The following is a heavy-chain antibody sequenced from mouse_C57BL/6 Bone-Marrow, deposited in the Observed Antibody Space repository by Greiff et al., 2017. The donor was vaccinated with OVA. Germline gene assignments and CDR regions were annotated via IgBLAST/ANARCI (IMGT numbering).Heavy chain of an antibody. D-gene: IGHD2-3*01. Sequence: EVQLQQSGAELVRPGASVKLSCTASGFNFTDDYMHWVKQRPEQGLEWLGWIDPENGDTEYASKFQGKATITADTSSNTAYLRLSSLTSEDTAVYYCTRYDPWFAYWGQGTLVTVSA. CDR1: GFNFTDDY. CDR2: IDPENGDT. CDR3: TRYDPWFAY. J-gene: IGHJ3*01. V-gene: IGHV14-4*01.